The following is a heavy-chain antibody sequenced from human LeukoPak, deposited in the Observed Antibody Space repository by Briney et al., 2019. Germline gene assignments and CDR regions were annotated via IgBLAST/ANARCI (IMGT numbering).Heavy chain of an antibody. Sequence: ASVKVSCKASGGTFSSYAISWVRHAPGQGLEWMGGIIPIFGTANYAQKFQGRVTITTDESTSTAYMELCSLRSEDTAVYYCARGGVDGAHEVGYYMDVWGKGTTVTVSS. CDR1: GGTFSSYA. D-gene: IGHD4-17*01. V-gene: IGHV1-69*05. J-gene: IGHJ6*03. CDR3: ARGGVDGAHEVGYYMDV. CDR2: IIPIFGTA.